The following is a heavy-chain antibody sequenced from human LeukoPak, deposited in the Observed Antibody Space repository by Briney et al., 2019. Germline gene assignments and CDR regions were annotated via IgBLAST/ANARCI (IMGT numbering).Heavy chain of an antibody. V-gene: IGHV4-39*07. CDR3: ARGGVVTVSDHFEL. Sequence: PSETLSLTCTVSGGSINRSTYYWGWIRQPPGKGLEWIGSIYYSGSTYYNPSLKSRVTISLDTSENQFSLKLTSVTAADTAVYYCARGGVVTVSDHFELWGRGTLVSVSS. CDR1: GGSINRSTYY. J-gene: IGHJ2*01. D-gene: IGHD2-21*02. CDR2: IYYSGST.